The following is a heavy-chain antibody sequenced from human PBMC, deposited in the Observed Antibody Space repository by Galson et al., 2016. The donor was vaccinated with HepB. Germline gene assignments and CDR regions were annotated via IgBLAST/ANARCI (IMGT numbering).Heavy chain of an antibody. CDR2: TYYRSKWYN. CDR1: GDSVSSTSAA. CDR3: ARVHQGWYAGYFDY. D-gene: IGHD6-19*01. V-gene: IGHV6-1*01. J-gene: IGHJ4*02. Sequence: AISGDSVSSTSAAWNWIRQSPSRGLEWLGRTYYRSKWYNDYAVSVKSRITINPDTSKNQFSLQLNSVTPEDTAVYYCARVHQGWYAGYFDYWGQGTLVTVSS.